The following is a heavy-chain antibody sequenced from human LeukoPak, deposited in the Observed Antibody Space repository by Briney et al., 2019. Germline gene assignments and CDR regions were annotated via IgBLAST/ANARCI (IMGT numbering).Heavy chain of an antibody. D-gene: IGHD3-10*01. CDR2: IYYSGNT. J-gene: IGHJ6*03. V-gene: IGHV4-39*01. CDR3: ARHLYYYGSGSYSVYFYYFMAV. Sequence: SETLSLTCTASGASISSTTYYWGWIRQPPGKGLEWIGSIYYSGNTYYNPSLRSRVTISVDRSINQFSLKLSSATAADTAVYYCARHLYYYGSGSYSVYFYYFMAVWGKGTTVTVSS. CDR1: GASISSTTYY.